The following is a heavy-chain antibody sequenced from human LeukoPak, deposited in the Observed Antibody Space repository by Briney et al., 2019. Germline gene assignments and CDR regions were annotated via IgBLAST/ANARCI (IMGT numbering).Heavy chain of an antibody. Sequence: PGGSLRLSCAASGFTFSSYAMSWVRQAPGKGLEWVSAISGSGGSTYYADSVKGRFTISRDNSKNALQMNSLRAEDTAVYYCAKGGAWELRPFDYWGQGTLVTVSS. D-gene: IGHD1-26*01. CDR3: AKGGAWELRPFDY. CDR1: GFTFSSYA. V-gene: IGHV3-23*01. CDR2: ISGSGGST. J-gene: IGHJ4*02.